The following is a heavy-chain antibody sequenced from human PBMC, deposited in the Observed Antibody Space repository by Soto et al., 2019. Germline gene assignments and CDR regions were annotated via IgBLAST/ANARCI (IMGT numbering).Heavy chain of an antibody. Sequence: EVQLLESGGGLVQPGESLRLSCAFSGFIFGNYMMTWVRQAPGKGLEWVSTIRDGGESTYYADSVKGRFTISRDNSKIQLYLQMDRLGVEDTAVYYCAPHVHCSGGSCHYDAFDIRGQGTMVTVSS. D-gene: IGHD2-15*01. CDR1: GFIFGNYM. V-gene: IGHV3-23*01. CDR3: APHVHCSGGSCHYDAFDI. J-gene: IGHJ3*02. CDR2: IRDGGEST.